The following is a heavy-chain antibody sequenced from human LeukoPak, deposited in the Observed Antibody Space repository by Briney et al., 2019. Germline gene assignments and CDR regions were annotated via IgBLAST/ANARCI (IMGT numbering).Heavy chain of an antibody. V-gene: IGHV4-4*07. J-gene: IGHJ1*01. CDR1: GGSISSYY. CDR2: IYTSGTT. Sequence: SETLSLTCTVSGGSISSYYWSWSRRPAGKGLEWIGRIYTSGTTNYNPSFKSRVPLSVDTSRNHLSLKLSSVTAADTAVYYCARDSGDYGNWGYFQHWGQGTLVAVSS. CDR3: ARDSGDYGNWGYFQH. D-gene: IGHD4-17*01.